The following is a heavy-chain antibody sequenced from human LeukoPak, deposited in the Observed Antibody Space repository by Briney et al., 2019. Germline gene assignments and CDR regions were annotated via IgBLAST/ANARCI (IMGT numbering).Heavy chain of an antibody. CDR2: IMPLFGTA. Sequence: ASVKVTCKTSGGTFNNSAISWVRQAPGQGLEWLGGIMPLFGTAGYAQEFQGRVTITKDESTRTVYLELTSLTSDGPAVYYCARDVHGDYGSGWFDPWGQGTLVSVSS. CDR3: ARDVHGDYGSGWFDP. J-gene: IGHJ5*02. CDR1: GGTFNNSA. D-gene: IGHD4-17*01. V-gene: IGHV1-69*05.